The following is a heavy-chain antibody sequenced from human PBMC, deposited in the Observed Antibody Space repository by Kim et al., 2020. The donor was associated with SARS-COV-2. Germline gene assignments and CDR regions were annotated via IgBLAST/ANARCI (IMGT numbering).Heavy chain of an antibody. CDR3: AIAEGYCSSTSCPTIDY. CDR2: IIPIFGTA. Sequence: SVKVSCKASGGTFSRYAISWVRQAPGQGLEWMGGIIPIFGTANYAQKFQGRVTITADESTSTAYMELSSLRSEDTAVYYCAIAEGYCSSTSCPTIDYWGQGTLVTVSS. CDR1: GGTFSRYA. D-gene: IGHD2-2*01. V-gene: IGHV1-69*13. J-gene: IGHJ4*02.